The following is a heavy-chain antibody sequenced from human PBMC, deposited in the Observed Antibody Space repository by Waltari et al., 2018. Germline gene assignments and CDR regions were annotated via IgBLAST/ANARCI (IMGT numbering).Heavy chain of an antibody. CDR3: ARHPIAVAANYFDY. D-gene: IGHD6-19*01. V-gene: IGHV4-39*01. CDR1: GGSLSSSRYY. Sequence: QLQLQESAPGLVKPSETLSLTCTVPGGSLSSSRYYWGGIRTPPGKGLEWIGGIYYSGSTYYNPSLKSRVTISVDTSKNQFSLKLSSVTAADTAVYYCARHPIAVAANYFDYWGQGTLVTVSS. J-gene: IGHJ4*02. CDR2: IYYSGST.